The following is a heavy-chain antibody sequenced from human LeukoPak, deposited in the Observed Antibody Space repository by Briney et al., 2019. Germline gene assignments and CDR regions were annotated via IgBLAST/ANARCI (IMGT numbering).Heavy chain of an antibody. D-gene: IGHD3-10*01. CDR2: IKQDGSEK. V-gene: IGHV3-7*04. Sequence: GGSLRLSCAASGFTFSDYTMSWVRQAPGKGLEWVANIKQDGSEKYYVDSVKGRFTISRDNAKNSLYLQMNSLRAEDTAVYYCARGRGSFDYWGQGTLVTVSS. CDR3: ARGRGSFDY. CDR1: GFTFSDYT. J-gene: IGHJ4*02.